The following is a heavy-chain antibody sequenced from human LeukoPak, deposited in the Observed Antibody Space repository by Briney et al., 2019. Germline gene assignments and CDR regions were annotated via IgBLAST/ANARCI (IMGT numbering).Heavy chain of an antibody. D-gene: IGHD5-24*01. Sequence: PSETLSLTCTVSGGSISSSSYYWGWIRQPPGKGLEWIGSIYYSGSTYYNPSLKSRVTISVDTSKNQFSLKLSSVTAADTAVYCCARVGSVEMATITHNWFDPWGQGTLVTVSS. V-gene: IGHV4-39*01. J-gene: IGHJ5*02. CDR2: IYYSGST. CDR1: GGSISSSSYY. CDR3: ARVGSVEMATITHNWFDP.